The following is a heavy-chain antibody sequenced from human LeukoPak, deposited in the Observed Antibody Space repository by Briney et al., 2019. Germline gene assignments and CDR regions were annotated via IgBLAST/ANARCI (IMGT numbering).Heavy chain of an antibody. J-gene: IGHJ4*02. CDR2: IRSKAYGGTT. V-gene: IGHV3-49*04. CDR3: TQTRLGYCSGGSCYIFDY. Sequence: GGSLRLSCTASGFTFGDYAMSWVRQAPGKGLEGVGFIRSKAYGGTTEYAASVKGRFTISRDDSKSIAYLQMNSLKTEDTAVYYCTQTRLGYCSGGSCYIFDYWGQGTLVTVSS. D-gene: IGHD2-15*01. CDR1: GFTFGDYA.